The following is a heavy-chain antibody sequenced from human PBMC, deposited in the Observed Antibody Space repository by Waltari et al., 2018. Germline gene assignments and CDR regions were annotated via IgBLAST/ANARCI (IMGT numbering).Heavy chain of an antibody. CDR2: IYTSGST. Sequence: QVQLQESGPGLVKPSETLSLTCTVSGGSISSYYWSWIRQPAGKGLEWIGRIYTSGSTNNNPSLKSRVTISVDKSKNQFSLELSSVTAADTAVYYCAREAADTAMVHYYYGMDVWGQGTTVTVSS. V-gene: IGHV4-4*07. D-gene: IGHD5-18*01. J-gene: IGHJ6*02. CDR1: GGSISSYY. CDR3: AREAADTAMVHYYYGMDV.